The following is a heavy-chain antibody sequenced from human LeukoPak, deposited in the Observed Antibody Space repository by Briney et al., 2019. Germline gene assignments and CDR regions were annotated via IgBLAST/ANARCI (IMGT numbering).Heavy chain of an antibody. CDR1: GGSFSGYY. CDR2: INHSGST. CDR3: ARGFFIAVAGLDY. V-gene: IGHV4-34*01. J-gene: IGHJ4*02. D-gene: IGHD6-19*01. Sequence: TPSETLSLTCAVYGGSFSGYYWSWIRQPPGKGLEWIGEINHSGSTSYNPSLKSRVTISVDTSKNQFSLKLSSVTAADTAVYYCARGFFIAVAGLDYWGQGTLVTVSS.